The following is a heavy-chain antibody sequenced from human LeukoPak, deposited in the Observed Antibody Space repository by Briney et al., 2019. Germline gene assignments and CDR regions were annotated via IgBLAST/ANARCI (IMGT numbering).Heavy chain of an antibody. Sequence: ASVKVSCKASGYTFINYGITWVRQAPGQGLEWMGWISAYNSAYNGNTNYAQKLQGRVTMTTDTSTSTAYMELRSLRSDDTAVYYCARSVGSPLSVAPADYWGQGTLVTVSS. CDR3: ARSVGSPLSVAPADY. J-gene: IGHJ4*02. D-gene: IGHD2-15*01. CDR2: ISAYNSAYNGNT. CDR1: GYTFINYG. V-gene: IGHV1-18*01.